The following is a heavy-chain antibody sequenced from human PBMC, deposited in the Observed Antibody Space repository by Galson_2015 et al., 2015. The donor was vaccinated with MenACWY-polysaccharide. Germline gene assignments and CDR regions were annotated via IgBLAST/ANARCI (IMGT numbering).Heavy chain of an antibody. CDR1: GASIGSGDDYY. J-gene: IGHJ5*02. D-gene: IGHD3-10*01. CDR2: IYYSGST. Sequence: TLSLTCTVSGASIGSGDDYYWTWLRQRPGKGLEWLGYIYYSGSTYYNPSLKSRVIISQDTSKNQFSLNLSSVTAADTAVYYCARAPRGLWFGEAWGQGTLVTVSS. CDR3: ARAPRGLWFGEA. V-gene: IGHV4-31*03.